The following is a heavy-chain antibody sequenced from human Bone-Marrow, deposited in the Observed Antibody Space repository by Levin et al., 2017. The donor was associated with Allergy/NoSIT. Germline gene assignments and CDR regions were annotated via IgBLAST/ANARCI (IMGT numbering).Heavy chain of an antibody. CDR2: IYYSGST. D-gene: IGHD2-15*01. J-gene: IGHJ3*02. CDR1: GGSISSYY. Sequence: SCTVSGGSISSYYWSWIRQPPGKGLEWIGYIYYSGSTNYNPSLKSRVTISVDTSKNQFSLKLSSVTAADTAVYYCARTGGYCSGGSCHGDAFDIWGQGTMVTVSS. CDR3: ARTGGYCSGGSCHGDAFDI. V-gene: IGHV4-59*01.